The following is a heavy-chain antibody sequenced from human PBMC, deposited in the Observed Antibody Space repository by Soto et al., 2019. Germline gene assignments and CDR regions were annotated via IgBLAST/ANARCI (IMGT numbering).Heavy chain of an antibody. CDR3: AKDSDCSGGSCYSDY. CDR2: ISGSGGST. Sequence: EVQLLESGGGLVQPGGSLRLSCAASGFTFSSYAMSWVRQAPGKGLEWVSDISGSGGSTYYADSVKGRFTISRDNSKNTLYLQMNSLRAEDTAVYYCAKDSDCSGGSCYSDYWGQGTLVTVSS. J-gene: IGHJ4*02. V-gene: IGHV3-23*01. CDR1: GFTFSSYA. D-gene: IGHD2-15*01.